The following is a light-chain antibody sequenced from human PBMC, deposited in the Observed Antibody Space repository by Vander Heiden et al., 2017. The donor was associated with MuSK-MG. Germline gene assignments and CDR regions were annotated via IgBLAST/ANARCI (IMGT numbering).Light chain of an antibody. Sequence: EIVMTQSPVTLSVSPGERATLSCRASQSVSGYLAWYQQKPGQAPRLLIYGASTRASGIPARFSGSGYGTEFTLTISSPESGDSAVYSCQQYNNWPYTFGQGTKLEIK. CDR2: GAS. CDR1: QSVSGY. V-gene: IGKV3-15*01. J-gene: IGKJ2*01. CDR3: QQYNNWPYT.